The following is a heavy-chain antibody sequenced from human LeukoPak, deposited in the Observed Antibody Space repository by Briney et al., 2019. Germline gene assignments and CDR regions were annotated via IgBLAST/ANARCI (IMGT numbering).Heavy chain of an antibody. CDR1: GGSISSGDYY. Sequence: SETLSLTCTVSGGSISSGDYYWRWIRQPPGKGLEWIGYIYYSGSTYYNPSLKSRVTISVDTSKNQFSLKLSSVTAADTAVYYCVSHTAMVTSVDYWGQGTLVTVSS. CDR2: IYYSGST. CDR3: VSHTAMVTSVDY. J-gene: IGHJ4*02. V-gene: IGHV4-30-4*08. D-gene: IGHD5-18*01.